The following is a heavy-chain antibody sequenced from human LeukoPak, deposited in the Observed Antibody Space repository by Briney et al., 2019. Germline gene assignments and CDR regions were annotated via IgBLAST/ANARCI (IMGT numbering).Heavy chain of an antibody. CDR2: ISYDGSNK. CDR1: GFTFSSYG. Sequence: GGSLRLSCAASGFTFSSYGMHWVRQAPGKGLEWVAVISYDGSNKYYADSVKGRFTISRDNSKNTLYLQMNSLRAEDTAVYYCAKASAYCGGDCYLGDYWGQGTLVTVSS. J-gene: IGHJ4*02. CDR3: AKASAYCGGDCYLGDY. D-gene: IGHD2-21*02. V-gene: IGHV3-30*18.